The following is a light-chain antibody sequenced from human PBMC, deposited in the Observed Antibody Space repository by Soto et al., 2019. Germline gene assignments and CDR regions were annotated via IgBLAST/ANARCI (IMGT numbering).Light chain of an antibody. V-gene: IGLV4-69*01. CDR3: QTWDTGFWV. CDR1: SGHNNFA. Sequence: QLVLTQSPSASASLGASVNLTCTLSSGHNNFAIAWHQQQPGKGPRYLMKLNSDGSHSKGDGIHDRFSGSSSGAERYLTISSLQSEDEADDYCQTWDTGFWVFGGGTKLTVL. CDR2: LNSDGSH. J-gene: IGLJ3*02.